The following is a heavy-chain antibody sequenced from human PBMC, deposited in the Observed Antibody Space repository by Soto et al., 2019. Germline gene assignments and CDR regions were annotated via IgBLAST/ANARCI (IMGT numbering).Heavy chain of an antibody. V-gene: IGHV1-69*05. J-gene: IGHJ4*02. CDR2: IVPIVDTS. CDR3: VRVVAIPGSPDN. CDR1: GGTFSSYA. D-gene: IGHD2-15*01. Sequence: QVQLVQSGAEVRQPASSVKVSCQTSGGTFSSYAISWVRQAPGQWLEWMGGIVPIVDTSTYAQKFQGRVKITSDESTSTAYMELSSLRSDDTAIYYCVRVVAIPGSPDNWGQGTLVTVSS.